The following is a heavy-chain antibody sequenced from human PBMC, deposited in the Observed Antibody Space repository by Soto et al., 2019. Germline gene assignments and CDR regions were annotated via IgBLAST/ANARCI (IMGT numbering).Heavy chain of an antibody. CDR1: GFTFSSYK. J-gene: IGHJ5*02. CDR2: ISRGGNYM. CDR3: AEDGAGYTSRTLWCGP. V-gene: IGHV3-21*01. D-gene: IGHD6-13*01. Sequence: PGGSLRLSCAASGFTFSSYKMNWVRQAPGKGLEWVSSISRGGNYMYYADSVKGRFIVSRDNSKNSLFLQMNNLRDTDTAVYFLAEDGAGYTSRTLWCGPWGQATLVIV.